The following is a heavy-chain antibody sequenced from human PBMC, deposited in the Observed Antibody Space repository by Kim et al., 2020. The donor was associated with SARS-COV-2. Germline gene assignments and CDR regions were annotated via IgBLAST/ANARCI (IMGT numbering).Heavy chain of an antibody. Sequence: GGSLRLSCAASGFTFSSYSMNWVRQAPGKGLEWVSSISSSSSYIYYADSVKGRFTISRDNAKNSLYLQMNSLRAEDTAVYYCARDRFLEWLLDPDYFDYWGQGTLVTVSS. V-gene: IGHV3-21*01. CDR2: ISSSSSYI. CDR3: ARDRFLEWLLDPDYFDY. CDR1: GFTFSSYS. D-gene: IGHD3-3*01. J-gene: IGHJ4*02.